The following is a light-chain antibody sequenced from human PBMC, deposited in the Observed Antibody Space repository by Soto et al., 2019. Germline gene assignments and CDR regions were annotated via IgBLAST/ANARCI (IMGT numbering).Light chain of an antibody. V-gene: IGKV1-39*01. CDR2: GAS. CDR3: QQTYDTPPT. Sequence: DIQMTQSPSSLFASVGDRVTIACRARPTISTYLNWYQQKPGKAPKLLIFGASTLQSGVPSRFSGSGSGTEFILTISSLQREDFATYYCQQTYDTPPTFGQGTKVDIK. J-gene: IGKJ1*01. CDR1: PTISTY.